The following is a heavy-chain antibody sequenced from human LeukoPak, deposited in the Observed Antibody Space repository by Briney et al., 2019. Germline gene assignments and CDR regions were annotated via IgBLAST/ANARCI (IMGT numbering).Heavy chain of an antibody. V-gene: IGHV1-2*02. CDR3: ARDSSSWDQNWFDP. CDR1: GYTFTGYY. CDR2: INPNSGGT. D-gene: IGHD6-13*01. J-gene: IGHJ5*02. Sequence: ASVKVSCKASGYTFTGYYMHWVRQAPGQGLEWMGWINPNSGGTNYAQKFQGRVTMTRDTSISTASMELSSLRSDDMAVYYCARDSSSWDQNWFDPWGQGTLVTVSS.